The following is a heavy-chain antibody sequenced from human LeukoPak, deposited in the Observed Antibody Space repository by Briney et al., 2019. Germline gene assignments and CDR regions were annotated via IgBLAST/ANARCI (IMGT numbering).Heavy chain of an antibody. Sequence: GGSLRLSCAASGFTFSSYGMHWVRQAPGKGLEWVAVISYDGSNKYYADSVKGRFTISRDNSKNTLYLQMNSLRAEDTAVYYCAKGEGSGYFPNWFDPWGQGTLVTVSS. J-gene: IGHJ5*02. D-gene: IGHD3-22*01. V-gene: IGHV3-30*18. CDR3: AKGEGSGYFPNWFDP. CDR1: GFTFSSYG. CDR2: ISYDGSNK.